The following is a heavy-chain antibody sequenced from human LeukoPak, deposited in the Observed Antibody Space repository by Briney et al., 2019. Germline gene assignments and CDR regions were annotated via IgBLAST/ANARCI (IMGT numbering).Heavy chain of an antibody. Sequence: GGSLRLSCAASGFTFSGSAMHWVRQASGKGLEWVGRIRSKANSYATAYAASVKGRFTIYRDDSKNTAYLQINSLKTEDTAVYYCTRLGGGDPLDYWGQRTLVTVSS. D-gene: IGHD2-21*01. V-gene: IGHV3-73*01. CDR2: IRSKANSYAT. J-gene: IGHJ4*02. CDR3: TRLGGGDPLDY. CDR1: GFTFSGSA.